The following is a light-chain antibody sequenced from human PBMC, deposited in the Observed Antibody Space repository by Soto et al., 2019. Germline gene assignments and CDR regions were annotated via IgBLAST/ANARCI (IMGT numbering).Light chain of an antibody. J-gene: IGKJ1*01. Sequence: DVQMTQSPSTLYASVGDRVTITCRASQSISSWLAWYQQKPGKAPKLLIYDASSLESGVPSRFSGSGSGTEFTLTISSLQPDDVATYYCQQYNSYWTFGQGTKVDIK. CDR1: QSISSW. CDR2: DAS. CDR3: QQYNSYWT. V-gene: IGKV1-5*01.